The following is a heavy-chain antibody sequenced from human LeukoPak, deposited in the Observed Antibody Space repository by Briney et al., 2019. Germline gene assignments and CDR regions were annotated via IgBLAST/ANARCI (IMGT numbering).Heavy chain of an antibody. CDR1: GYTFTGYY. CDR3: ARTPLQKVRGYYMDV. D-gene: IGHD3-10*01. J-gene: IGHJ6*03. Sequence: ASVKVSCKASGYTFTGYYMHWVRQAPGQGLEWMGWINPNSGGTNYAQKFQGRVTMTRDMSTSTVYMELSSLRSEDTAVYYCARTPLQKVRGYYMDVWGKGTTVTVSS. V-gene: IGHV1-2*02. CDR2: INPNSGGT.